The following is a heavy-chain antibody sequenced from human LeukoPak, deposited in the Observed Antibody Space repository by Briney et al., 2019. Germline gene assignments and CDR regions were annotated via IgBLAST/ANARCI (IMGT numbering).Heavy chain of an antibody. D-gene: IGHD4-23*01. CDR2: ISYDGSNK. J-gene: IGHJ4*02. CDR1: GFTFSSYA. CDR3: AKDHDYGGYDYLDY. V-gene: IGHV3-30-3*01. Sequence: PGGSLRLSCAASGFTFSSYAMHWVRQAPGKGLEWVAVISYDGSNKYYADSVKGRFTISRDNSKNTLYLQMDSLRAEDTAVYYCAKDHDYGGYDYLDYWGQGTLVTVSS.